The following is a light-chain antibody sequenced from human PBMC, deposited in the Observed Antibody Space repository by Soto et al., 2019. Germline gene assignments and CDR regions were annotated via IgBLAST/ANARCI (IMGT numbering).Light chain of an antibody. V-gene: IGKV3D-15*01. J-gene: IGKJ2*03. CDR2: GES. CDR1: QSVGSIY. Sequence: DIVLTQSPGTLSLSPGERATLSCRASQSVGSIYLAWYQQKPGQAPRLLIHGESNRASGIPDRFSGSGSGTEFTLTISSLQSEDYAVYYCHQYNNWYSFGQGTKVDIK. CDR3: HQYNNWYS.